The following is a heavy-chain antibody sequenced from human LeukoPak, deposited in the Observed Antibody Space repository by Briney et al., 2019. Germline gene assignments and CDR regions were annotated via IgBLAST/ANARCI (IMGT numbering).Heavy chain of an antibody. D-gene: IGHD5-12*01. CDR2: ISSSSSYI. J-gene: IGHJ3*02. V-gene: IGHV3-21*01. CDR1: GFTFSSYS. CDR3: ARERIEWLVLHDAFDI. Sequence: GGSLRLSCAASGFTFSSYSMNWVRQAPGKGLEWVSSISSSSSYIYYADSVKGRFTISRDNAKNSLHLQMNSLRAEDTAVYYCARERIEWLVLHDAFDIWGQRTMVTVSS.